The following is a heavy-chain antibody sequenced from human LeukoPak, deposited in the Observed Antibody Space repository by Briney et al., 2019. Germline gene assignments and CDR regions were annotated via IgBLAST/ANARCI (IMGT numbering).Heavy chain of an antibody. CDR2: ISSSGTTI. V-gene: IGHV3-48*03. CDR1: GFTFSSYE. D-gene: IGHD3-22*01. J-gene: IGHJ4*02. CDR3: AREPGQDSGGYYYFDY. Sequence: QSWGSLSLTCAASGFTFSSYELNWLRQAPGKGLEWVSYISSSGTTIYYADSVKGRFTISKDHAKNSLYLQMNSLRAEDTAVYYCAREPGQDSGGYYYFDYRRQGAVVTVSS.